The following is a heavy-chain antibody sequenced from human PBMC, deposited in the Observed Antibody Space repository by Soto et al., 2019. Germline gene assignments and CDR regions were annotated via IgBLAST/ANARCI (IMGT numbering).Heavy chain of an antibody. CDR3: ARVGISTTYCGVFDN. V-gene: IGHV3-74*01. Sequence: EVQLVESGGGLVQPGGSLRLTCAGSGFTFSGYWMHWVRQAPGKAPVWVSRLNTNGTFTTNADSVKGRFTISRDNAKYTVYLQMPRLGGDDMAVHLSARVGISTTYCGVFDNWGPGTLVSVSS. CDR1: GFTFSGYW. D-gene: IGHD3-10*01. J-gene: IGHJ4*02. CDR2: LNTNGTFT.